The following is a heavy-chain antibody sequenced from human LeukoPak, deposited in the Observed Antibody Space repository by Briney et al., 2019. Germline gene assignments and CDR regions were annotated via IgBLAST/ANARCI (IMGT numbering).Heavy chain of an antibody. V-gene: IGHV3-23*01. Sequence: GGSLRLSCAASGFTFSSYAMSWVRQAPGKGLEWVSAISGSGGSTYYADSVKGRFTISRDNSKNTLYLQMNSLRAEHTAVYYCAKHLRDYYDSSGYYYPYNWFDPWGQGTLVTVSS. D-gene: IGHD3-22*01. CDR2: ISGSGGST. CDR3: AKHLRDYYDSSGYYYPYNWFDP. J-gene: IGHJ5*02. CDR1: GFTFSSYA.